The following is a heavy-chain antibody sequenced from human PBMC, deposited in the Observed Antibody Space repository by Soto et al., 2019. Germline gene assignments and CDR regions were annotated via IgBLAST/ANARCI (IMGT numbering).Heavy chain of an antibody. CDR1: GFTFSSYN. D-gene: IGHD6-13*01. J-gene: IGHJ4*02. Sequence: GGSLRLSCGAFGFTFSSYNMHWVRQAPGRGLEWVSFILYDGSNELYADSVNGRFTISRDNSKNTLYLQMNSLRAEDTAVYYCASVSGFSSTSVDYWGQGTLVTVSS. V-gene: IGHV3-33*01. CDR3: ASVSGFSSTSVDY. CDR2: ILYDGSNE.